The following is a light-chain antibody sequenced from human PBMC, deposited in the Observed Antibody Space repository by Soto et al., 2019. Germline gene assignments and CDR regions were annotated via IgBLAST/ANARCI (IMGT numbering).Light chain of an antibody. CDR2: GAS. J-gene: IGKJ1*01. CDR3: QHYNSNSAT. CDR1: QTVNSN. V-gene: IGKV3D-15*01. Sequence: EIVMTQPPATLSVSPGERATLSCRASQTVNSNLAWYQKKPGQAPRLLIYGASTRAPGIPARFSGSGSGTEFTLTISSLQPDDFATYYCQHYNSNSATFGPGTKVDIK.